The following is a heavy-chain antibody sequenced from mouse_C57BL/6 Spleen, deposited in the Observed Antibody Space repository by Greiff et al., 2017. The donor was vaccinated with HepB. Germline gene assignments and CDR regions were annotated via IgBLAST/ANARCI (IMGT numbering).Heavy chain of an antibody. V-gene: IGHV1-55*01. CDR2: IYPGSGST. J-gene: IGHJ3*01. D-gene: IGHD3-3*01. Sequence: VQLQQPGAELVKPGASVKMSCKASGYTFTSYWITWVKQRPGQGLEWIGDIYPGSGSTNYNEKFKSKATLTVDTSSSTAYMQLSSLTSEDSAVYYCARSEGPGSWFAYWGQGTLVTVSA. CDR1: GYTFTSYW. CDR3: ARSEGPGSWFAY.